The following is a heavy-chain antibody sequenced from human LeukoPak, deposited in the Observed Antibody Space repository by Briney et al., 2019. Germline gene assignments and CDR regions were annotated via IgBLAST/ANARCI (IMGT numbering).Heavy chain of an antibody. Sequence: GGSLRLSCAASGFTFSSYAMHWVRQAPGKGLEWVAVISYDGSNKCYADSVKGRFTISRDNSKNTLYLQMNSLRAEDTAVYYCADLGYSYGYEDYWGQGTLVTVSS. D-gene: IGHD5-18*01. CDR2: ISYDGSNK. CDR3: ADLGYSYGYEDY. V-gene: IGHV3-30-3*01. J-gene: IGHJ4*02. CDR1: GFTFSSYA.